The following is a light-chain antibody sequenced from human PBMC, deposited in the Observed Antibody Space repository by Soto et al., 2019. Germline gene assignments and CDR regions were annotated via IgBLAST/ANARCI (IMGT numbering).Light chain of an antibody. J-gene: IGKJ5*01. CDR3: QQRSNWPIT. CDR1: QSVSSY. V-gene: IGKV3-11*01. Sequence: ELVLTQSPATLSLSPGERATLSCRASQSVSSYLAWYQQKPGQAPRLLIYDASNRATGIPARFSGSGSGTDFTLTISSLEPEDLAVYYCQQRSNWPITFGQGTRLEIK. CDR2: DAS.